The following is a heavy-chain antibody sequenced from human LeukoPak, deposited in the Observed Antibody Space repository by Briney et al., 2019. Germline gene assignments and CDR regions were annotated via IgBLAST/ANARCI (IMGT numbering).Heavy chain of an antibody. CDR2: FYSTGST. Sequence: PETLSLTCTVSGGSISSYYWTWIRQPAGKGLEWIGRFYSTGSTNYNPSLKSRVTMSVDTSKNQFSLKLSSVTAADTAVYYCARCSRGTSVGMDVWGQGTTVTVSS. D-gene: IGHD1-1*01. J-gene: IGHJ6*02. CDR1: GGSISSYY. V-gene: IGHV4-4*07. CDR3: ARCSRGTSVGMDV.